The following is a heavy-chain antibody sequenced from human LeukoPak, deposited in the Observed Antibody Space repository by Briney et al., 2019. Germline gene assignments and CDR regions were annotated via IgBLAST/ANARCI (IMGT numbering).Heavy chain of an antibody. Sequence: PGGSLRLSCAASGFTFSSYSMNWVRQAPGKGLEWVSYISSSSSTILYADSVKGRFTISRDNAKNSLYLQMNSLRADDTAVYYCARTTDSSSLDYWGQGTLVTVSS. V-gene: IGHV3-48*04. CDR1: GFTFSSYS. D-gene: IGHD6-6*01. CDR3: ARTTDSSSLDY. CDR2: ISSSSSTI. J-gene: IGHJ4*02.